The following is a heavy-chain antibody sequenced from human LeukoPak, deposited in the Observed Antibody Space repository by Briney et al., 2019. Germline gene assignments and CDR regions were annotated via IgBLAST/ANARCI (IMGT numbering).Heavy chain of an antibody. Sequence: GRSLRLSCAASGFTFSSYAMHWVRQAPGKGLEWVAVISYGGSNKYYADSVKGRFTISRDNSKNTLYLQMNSLRAEDTAVYYCARDGPRCSSTSCGAFDIWGQGTMVTVSS. CDR2: ISYGGSNK. CDR1: GFTFSSYA. CDR3: ARDGPRCSSTSCGAFDI. V-gene: IGHV3-30-3*01. J-gene: IGHJ3*02. D-gene: IGHD2-2*01.